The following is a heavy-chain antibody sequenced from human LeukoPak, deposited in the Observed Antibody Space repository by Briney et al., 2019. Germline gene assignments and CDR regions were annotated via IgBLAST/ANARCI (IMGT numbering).Heavy chain of an antibody. CDR2: IYTSGSTNY. D-gene: IGHD4-17*01. V-gene: IGHV4-4*07. J-gene: IGHJ3*02. CDR1: GGSISSYY. Sequence: PSDTLSLTCTVSGGSISSYYWNWIRQPAGKGLEWIGRIYTSGSTNYNYNPSLKSRVTMPVDMSKNQFSLKLSSVTAADTAVYYCASGDANTAAAFDIWGQGTMVTVSS. CDR3: ASGDANTAAAFDI.